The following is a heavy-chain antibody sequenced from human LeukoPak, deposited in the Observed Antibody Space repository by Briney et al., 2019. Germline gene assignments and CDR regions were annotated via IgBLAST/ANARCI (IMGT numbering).Heavy chain of an antibody. CDR1: GGSISSSSYY. CDR3: ARQIYYYYYIDV. V-gene: IGHV4-39*01. Sequence: SETLPLTCSVSGGSISSSSYYWGWIRQPPGKGLEWIGSIYYSGTTYYNPSLKSRVTISVDTSKNQFSLKLTSVTAADTAVFYCARQIYYYYYIDVWGKGTTVTVSS. CDR2: IYYSGTT. J-gene: IGHJ6*03.